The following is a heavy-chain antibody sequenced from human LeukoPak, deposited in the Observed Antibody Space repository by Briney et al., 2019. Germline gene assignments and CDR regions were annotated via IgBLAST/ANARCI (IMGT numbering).Heavy chain of an antibody. V-gene: IGHV4-61*01. CDR3: ARDQGLYGSGPMDV. Sequence: SETLSLTCTVSGGSISSSSYYWSWIRQPPGKGLEWIGYIYYSGSTNYNPSLKSRVTISVDTSKNQFSLKLSSVTAADTAVYYCARDQGLYGSGPMDVWGKGTTVTIPS. CDR2: IYYSGST. CDR1: GGSISSSSYY. J-gene: IGHJ6*03. D-gene: IGHD3-10*01.